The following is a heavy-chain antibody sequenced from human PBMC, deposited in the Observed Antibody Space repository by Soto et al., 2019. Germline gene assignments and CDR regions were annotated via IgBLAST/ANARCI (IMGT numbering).Heavy chain of an antibody. CDR2: ISSISRTI. V-gene: IGHV3-48*01. CDR1: GFTFSSYS. CDR3: ARDRFDYYDSSGYWRFDP. J-gene: IGHJ5*02. D-gene: IGHD3-22*01. Sequence: GGSLRLSCAASGFTFSSYSMNWVRQAPGKGLEWVSYISSISRTIYYADSVKGRFTISRDNAKNSLYLQMNSLRAEDTAVYYCARDRFDYYDSSGYWRFDPWGQGTLVTVSS.